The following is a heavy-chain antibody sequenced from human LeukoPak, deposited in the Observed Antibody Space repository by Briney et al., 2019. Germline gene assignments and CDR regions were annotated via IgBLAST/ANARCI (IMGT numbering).Heavy chain of an antibody. CDR2: INPSGSST. V-gene: IGHV1-46*01. CDR1: GYSFTSHY. CDR3: ARDNSVGDIAWWFDP. J-gene: IGHJ5*02. Sequence: GASVKVSCKASGYSFTSHYMHWVRQAPGQGLEWMGLINPSGSSTLYAQKFQGRVTMTRDMSTTTDYMELSSLRSEDTAVYYCARDNSVGDIAWWFDPWGQGTLVTVPS. D-gene: IGHD3-16*02.